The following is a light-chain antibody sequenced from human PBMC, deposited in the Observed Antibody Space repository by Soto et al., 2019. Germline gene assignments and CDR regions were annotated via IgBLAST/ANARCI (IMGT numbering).Light chain of an antibody. V-gene: IGKV3-20*01. CDR3: HRYGSSPLFT. CDR2: GAS. CDR1: QSVSSSY. Sequence: EIVLTQSPGTLSLSPGERATLSCRASQSVSSSYLAWYQQKPGQAPRLLIYGASSRATGIPDRLSGSGSGTVCPHAISILEAEDFAVYYCHRYGSSPLFTCGPGTKVDIK. J-gene: IGKJ3*01.